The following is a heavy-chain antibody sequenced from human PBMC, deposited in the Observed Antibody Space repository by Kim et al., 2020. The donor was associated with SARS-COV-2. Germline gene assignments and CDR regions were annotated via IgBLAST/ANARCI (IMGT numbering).Heavy chain of an antibody. V-gene: IGHV4-34*01. CDR1: GGSFSGYY. Sequence: SETLSLTCAVYGGSFSGYYWSWIRQPPGKGLEWIGEINHSGSTNYNPSLKSRVTISVDTSKNQFSLKLSSVTAADTAVYYCARASGDYVGEGNWFDPWGQGTLVTVSS. J-gene: IGHJ5*02. CDR3: ARASGDYVGEGNWFDP. D-gene: IGHD4-17*01. CDR2: INHSGST.